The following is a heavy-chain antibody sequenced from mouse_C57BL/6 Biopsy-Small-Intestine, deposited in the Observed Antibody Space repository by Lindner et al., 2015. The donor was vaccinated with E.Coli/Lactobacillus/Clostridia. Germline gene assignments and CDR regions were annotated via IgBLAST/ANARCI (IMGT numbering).Heavy chain of an antibody. Sequence: VQLQESGAELARPGASVKLSCKASGYTFTSYGISWVKQRTGQGLEWIGEIYPRSGNTYYNEKFKGKATLTADKSSSTAYMELRSLTSEDSAVYFCASQAYPTRYYAMDYWGQGTSVTVSS. CDR3: ASQAYPTRYYAMDY. D-gene: IGHD3-2*02. V-gene: IGHV1-81*01. J-gene: IGHJ4*01. CDR2: IYPRSGNT. CDR1: GYTFTSYG.